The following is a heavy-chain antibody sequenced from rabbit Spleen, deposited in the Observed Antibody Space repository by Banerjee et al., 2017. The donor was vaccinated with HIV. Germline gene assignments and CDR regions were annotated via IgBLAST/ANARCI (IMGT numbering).Heavy chain of an antibody. CDR3: ARDTGSSFSSYGMDL. D-gene: IGHD8-1*01. V-gene: IGHV1S45*01. Sequence: QEQLEESGGGLVKPGASLTLTCTASGVSFSFSSYMCWVSQAPGKGLECGACIYPDSSGSTYYANWAKGRLTISKASSTTVTLQMTSLTVADTATYFCARDTGSSFSSYGMDLWGPGTLVTVS. CDR2: IYPDSSGST. J-gene: IGHJ6*01. CDR1: GVSFSFSSY.